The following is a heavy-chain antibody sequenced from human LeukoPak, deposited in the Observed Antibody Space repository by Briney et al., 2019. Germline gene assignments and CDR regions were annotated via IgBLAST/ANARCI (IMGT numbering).Heavy chain of an antibody. Sequence: GGSLRLSCTASGFTFGDYLMSWFRQAPGKGLEWVANINRDGSIKNFVDSVKGRFTISRDNTKNSLSLEINSLRAEDTAVYYCARNLGSQQFDYWGQGTLVTVSS. D-gene: IGHD3-16*01. CDR2: INRDGSIK. J-gene: IGHJ4*02. CDR1: GFTFGDYL. V-gene: IGHV3-7*01. CDR3: ARNLGSQQFDY.